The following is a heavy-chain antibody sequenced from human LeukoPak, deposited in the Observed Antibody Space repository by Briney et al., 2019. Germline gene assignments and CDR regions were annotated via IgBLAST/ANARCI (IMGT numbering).Heavy chain of an antibody. CDR3: ARDDAAGIVGATPGDY. Sequence: SETLSLTXTVSGGSISNYYWSSIRQPAGKGLEWLGRIYTSGSTNYNPSLKSRVTMSVDTSKNQFSLKLSSVTAADTAVYYCARDDAAGIVGATPGDYWGQGTLVTVSS. CDR1: GGSISNYY. CDR2: IYTSGST. V-gene: IGHV4-4*07. D-gene: IGHD1-26*01. J-gene: IGHJ4*02.